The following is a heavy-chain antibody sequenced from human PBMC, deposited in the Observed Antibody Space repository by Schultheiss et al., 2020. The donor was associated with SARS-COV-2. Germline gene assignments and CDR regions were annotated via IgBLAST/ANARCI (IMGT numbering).Heavy chain of an antibody. J-gene: IGHJ4*02. Sequence: GGSLRLSCAASGFTFSGSAMHWVRQASGKGLEWVGRIKSKTDGGTTDYAAPVKGRFTISRDDSKNTLYLQMNSLKTEDTAVYYCTTTVYSSSTPDYWGQGTLVTVSS. CDR2: IKSKTDGGTT. V-gene: IGHV3-15*01. CDR1: GFTFSGSA. D-gene: IGHD6-6*01. CDR3: TTTVYSSSTPDY.